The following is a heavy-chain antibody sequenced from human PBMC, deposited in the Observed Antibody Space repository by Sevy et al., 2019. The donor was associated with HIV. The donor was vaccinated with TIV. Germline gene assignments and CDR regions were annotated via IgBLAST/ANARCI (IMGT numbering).Heavy chain of an antibody. CDR2: VSATGGST. Sequence: GGSLRLSCVGSGFSFGSDAMSWVRQAPGKGLQWVATVSATGGSTYYADSVRGRFSITRGNSKNTLYVKMYSLRAEDTAVYYCARDLPPSATTVSHYDYWGRGTLVTVSS. CDR3: ARDLPPSATTVSHYDY. V-gene: IGHV3-23*01. D-gene: IGHD4-17*01. J-gene: IGHJ4*02. CDR1: GFSFGSDA.